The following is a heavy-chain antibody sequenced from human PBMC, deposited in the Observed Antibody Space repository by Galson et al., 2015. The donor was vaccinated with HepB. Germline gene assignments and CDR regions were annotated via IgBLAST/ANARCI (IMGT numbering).Heavy chain of an antibody. Sequence: SETLSLTRTVSGGSISSYYWSWIRQPAGKGLEWIGRIYTSGSTNYNPSLKSRVTMSVDTSKNQFSLKLSSVTAADPAVYYCARVMVAAAVWFDPWGQGTLVTVSS. J-gene: IGHJ5*02. CDR1: GGSISSYY. D-gene: IGHD6-13*01. CDR2: IYTSGST. V-gene: IGHV4-4*07. CDR3: ARVMVAAAVWFDP.